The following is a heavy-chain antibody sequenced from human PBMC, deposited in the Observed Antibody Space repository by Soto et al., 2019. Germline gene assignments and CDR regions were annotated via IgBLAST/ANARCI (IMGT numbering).Heavy chain of an antibody. V-gene: IGHV1-2*04. D-gene: IGHD2-8*01. CDR1: GYTFTGCY. J-gene: IGHJ6*02. CDR3: ARGGDIVLMVYAIHAKPYGMDV. Sequence: ASVKVSCKASGYTFTGCYMHWVRQAPGQGLEWMGWINPNSGGTNYAQKFQGWVTMTRDTSISTAYMELSRLRSDDTAVYYCARGGDIVLMVYAIHAKPYGMDVWGQGTTVTVSS. CDR2: INPNSGGT.